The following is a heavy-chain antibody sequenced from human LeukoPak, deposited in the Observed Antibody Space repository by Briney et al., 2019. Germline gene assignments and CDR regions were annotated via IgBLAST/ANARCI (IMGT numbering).Heavy chain of an antibody. CDR1: GFTFSNYW. D-gene: IGHD3-22*01. V-gene: IGHV3-74*01. CDR2: IKSDGRT. J-gene: IGHJ1*01. CDR3: ARAPSEIGGYYPEYFRH. Sequence: QPGGSLRLSCAAAGFTFSNYWMHWVRQAPGKGLVWVSRIKSDGRTNYADSVKGRFTISRHNAKNTVSLQMNSLRAEDTGVYYCARAPSEIGGYYPEYFRHWGQGTLVTVSS.